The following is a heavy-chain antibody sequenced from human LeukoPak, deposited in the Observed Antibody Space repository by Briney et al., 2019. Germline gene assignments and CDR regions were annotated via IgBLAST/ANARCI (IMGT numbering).Heavy chain of an antibody. D-gene: IGHD6-19*01. CDR2: IYTSGSS. CDR3: AREFYSSGWETYYFDY. CDR1: GGSISSGSYY. V-gene: IGHV4-61*02. Sequence: PSQTLSLTCTVCGGSISSGSYYWSWIRQPAGKGLEWIVRIYTSGSSNYNPSLKSRVTISVNTSKNQFSLKLSSLTAADTAVYYCAREFYSSGWETYYFDYWGQGTLVTVSS. J-gene: IGHJ4*02.